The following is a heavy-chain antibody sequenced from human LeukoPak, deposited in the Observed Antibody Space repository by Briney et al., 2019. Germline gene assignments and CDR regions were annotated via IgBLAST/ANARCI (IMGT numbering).Heavy chain of an antibody. V-gene: IGHV3-23*01. CDR2: ISGSGGST. Sequence: GGSLRLSCAASGFTFSSYAMSWVRQAPGKGLEWVSAISGSGGSTYYADSVKGRFTISRDNSKNTLYLQMNSLRAEDTAVYYCAKELPGSGSYYNVYYYHGMDVWGQGTTVTVSS. J-gene: IGHJ6*02. D-gene: IGHD3-10*01. CDR1: GFTFSSYA. CDR3: AKELPGSGSYYNVYYYHGMDV.